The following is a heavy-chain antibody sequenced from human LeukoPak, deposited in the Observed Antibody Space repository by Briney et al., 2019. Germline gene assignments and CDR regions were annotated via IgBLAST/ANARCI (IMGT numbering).Heavy chain of an antibody. D-gene: IGHD6-19*01. CDR1: GFTFSSYA. J-gene: IGHJ4*02. V-gene: IGHV3-23*01. Sequence: PPGGSLRLSCAASGFTFSSYAMSWVRQAPGKGLEWVSAISGSGGSTYYADSVKGRFTISRDNPKNTLYLQMNSLRAEDTAVYYCAKDAVAGTLLFDYWGQGTLVTVSS. CDR3: AKDAVAGTLLFDY. CDR2: ISGSGGST.